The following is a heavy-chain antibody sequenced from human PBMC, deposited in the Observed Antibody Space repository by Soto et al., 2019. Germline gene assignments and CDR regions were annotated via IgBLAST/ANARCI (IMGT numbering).Heavy chain of an antibody. Sequence: QVQLVQSGAEVKKPGSSVKVSCKASGGTFSSYTISWVRQAPGQGLEWMGRIIPILGIANYAQKFQGRVTITADKSTSAADMELSSLRSEDTAVYYCARSPPSVGVDPWGQGTLVTVSS. D-gene: IGHD2-15*01. CDR1: GGTFSSYT. V-gene: IGHV1-69*02. J-gene: IGHJ5*02. CDR3: ARSPPSVGVDP. CDR2: IIPILGIA.